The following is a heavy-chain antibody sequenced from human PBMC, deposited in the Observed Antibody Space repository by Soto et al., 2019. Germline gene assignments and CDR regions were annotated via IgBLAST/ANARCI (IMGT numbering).Heavy chain of an antibody. CDR3: AKEADISGYYPDY. J-gene: IGHJ4*02. D-gene: IGHD3-22*01. CDR1: GGSISSSNW. CDR2: IYYSGST. V-gene: IGHV4-4*02. Sequence: SETLSLTCAVSGGSISSSNWWSWVRQPPGKGLEWIGEIYYSGSTNYNPSLKSRVTISVDTSKNQFSLKLSSVTAADTAVYYCAKEADISGYYPDYWGQGTQVTVSS.